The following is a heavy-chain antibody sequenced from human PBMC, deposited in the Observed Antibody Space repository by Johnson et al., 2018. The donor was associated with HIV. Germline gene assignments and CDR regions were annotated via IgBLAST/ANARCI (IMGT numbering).Heavy chain of an antibody. Sequence: VQLVESGGRLVQPGRSLRLSCAASGFIFDDYAMHWVRQVPEKGLEWVSGISWNSGRIGYADFVKGRFPISRDNAKNSLYLQMNSLKTEDTAVYYCASLAYCGGDCYRTYHDAFDIWGQGTMVTVSS. CDR3: ASLAYCGGDCYRTYHDAFDI. V-gene: IGHV3-9*01. CDR1: GFIFDDYA. CDR2: ISWNSGRI. J-gene: IGHJ3*02. D-gene: IGHD2-21*02.